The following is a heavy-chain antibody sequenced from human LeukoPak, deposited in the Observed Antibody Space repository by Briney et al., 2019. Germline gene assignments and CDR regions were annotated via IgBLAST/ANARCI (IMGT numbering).Heavy chain of an antibody. Sequence: SETLSLTCTVSGGSISSGDYYWSWIRQPPGKGLEWIGYIYYSGSTYYNPSLKSRVTISVDTSKNQFSLKLSSVTAADTAVYYCARDYYDSSGYYPHDAFDIWGQGTMVTVSS. CDR2: IYYSGST. V-gene: IGHV4-30-4*02. J-gene: IGHJ3*02. CDR3: ARDYYDSSGYYPHDAFDI. CDR1: GGSISSGDYY. D-gene: IGHD3-22*01.